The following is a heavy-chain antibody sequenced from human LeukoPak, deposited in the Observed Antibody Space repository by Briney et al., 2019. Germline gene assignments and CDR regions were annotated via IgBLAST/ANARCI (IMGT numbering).Heavy chain of an antibody. J-gene: IGHJ1*01. CDR2: FRWSSGDI. Sequence: GGSLRLSCAASGFTFDDYVIHWVRQPPGKGLEWVSGFRWSSGDIVYADSVKGRFTISRDNAKNSLYLQMNSLRAEDTAVYYCARDDGGNSKYFQHWGQGTLVTVSS. D-gene: IGHD4-23*01. V-gene: IGHV3-9*01. CDR1: GFTFDDYV. CDR3: ARDDGGNSKYFQH.